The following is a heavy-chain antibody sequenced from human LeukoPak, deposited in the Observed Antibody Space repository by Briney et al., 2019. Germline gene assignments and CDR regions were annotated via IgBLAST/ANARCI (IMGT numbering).Heavy chain of an antibody. D-gene: IGHD5-24*01. J-gene: IGHJ3*02. Sequence: GGSLRLSCAASGFTFSDYYMSWIRQAPGKGLEWIAYINSSGSTIYYAYSVKGRFTISRDNAKNSLYLQMNSLRAEDTAVYYCARGGEMATRTTAFDIWGQGTMVTVSS. V-gene: IGHV3-11*01. CDR2: INSSGSTI. CDR1: GFTFSDYY. CDR3: ARGGEMATRTTAFDI.